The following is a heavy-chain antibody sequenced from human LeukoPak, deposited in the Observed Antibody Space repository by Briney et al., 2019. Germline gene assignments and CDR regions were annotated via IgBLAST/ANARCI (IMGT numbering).Heavy chain of an antibody. CDR3: AKDEYGSSWYFPFDY. CDR2: ISSGSST. Sequence: GGSLRLSCAASGFTFSGYAMSWVRQAPGKGLEWVSSISSGSSTYYADSVRGRFIISRDNSKNMLFLQMNSLRAEDTAIYYCAKDEYGSSWYFPFDYWGQGTQVTVSS. CDR1: GFTFSGYA. D-gene: IGHD6-13*01. J-gene: IGHJ4*02. V-gene: IGHV3-23*01.